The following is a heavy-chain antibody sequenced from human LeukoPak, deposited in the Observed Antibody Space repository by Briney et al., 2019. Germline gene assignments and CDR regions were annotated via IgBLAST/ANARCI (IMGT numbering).Heavy chain of an antibody. CDR2: IYYSGST. V-gene: IGHV4-39*01. J-gene: IGHJ4*02. Sequence: SETLSLTCTVSGGSISSYYWGWIRQPPGKGLEWIGSIYYSGSTYYNPSLKSRVTISVDTSKNQFSLKLSSVTAADTAVYYCARNPRGYSYGPRLFDYWGQGTLVTVSS. CDR3: ARNPRGYSYGPRLFDY. D-gene: IGHD5-18*01. CDR1: GGSISSYY.